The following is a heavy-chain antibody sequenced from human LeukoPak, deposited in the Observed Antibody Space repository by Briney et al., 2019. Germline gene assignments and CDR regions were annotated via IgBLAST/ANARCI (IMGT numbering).Heavy chain of an antibody. V-gene: IGHV4-30-2*01. CDR2: IYHSGST. CDR3: ARVSLRRGLDY. D-gene: IGHD3-10*01. Sequence: PSQTLSLTCAVSGGSISSGGYSWSWLRQPPGKGLEWIGYIYHSGSTYYNPSLKSRVTISVDRSKNQFSLKLSSVTAADTAVYYCARVSLRRGLDYWGQGTLVTVSP. CDR1: GGSISSGGYS. J-gene: IGHJ4*02.